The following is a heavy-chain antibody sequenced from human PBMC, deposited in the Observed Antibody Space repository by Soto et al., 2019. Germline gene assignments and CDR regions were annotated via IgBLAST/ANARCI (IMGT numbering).Heavy chain of an antibody. CDR2: IYYSGST. J-gene: IGHJ6*02. V-gene: IGHV4-31*03. CDR3: ARALAAAGIFGYYYYGMDV. D-gene: IGHD6-13*01. Sequence: QVQLQESGPGLVKPSQTLSLTCTVSGGSISSGGYYWSWIRQHPGKGLEWIGYIYYSGSTYYNPSLKSRVTISVVTSKVQFSLKRSSVTAADTAVYYCARALAAAGIFGYYYYGMDVWGRGTTVTVSS. CDR1: GGSISSGGYY.